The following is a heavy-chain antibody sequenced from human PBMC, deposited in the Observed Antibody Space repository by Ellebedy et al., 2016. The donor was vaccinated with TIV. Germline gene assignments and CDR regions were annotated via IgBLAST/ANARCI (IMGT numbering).Heavy chain of an antibody. V-gene: IGHV3-74*01. CDR2: INSDGSST. CDR3: ARDGAPRDYGDYFDY. Sequence: GGSLRLXXAASGFTFSSYWMHWVRQAPGKGLVWVSRINSDGSSTSYADSVKGRFTISRDNAKNTLYLQMNSLRAEDTAVYYCARDGAPRDYGDYFDYWGQGTLVTVSS. CDR1: GFTFSSYW. D-gene: IGHD4-17*01. J-gene: IGHJ4*02.